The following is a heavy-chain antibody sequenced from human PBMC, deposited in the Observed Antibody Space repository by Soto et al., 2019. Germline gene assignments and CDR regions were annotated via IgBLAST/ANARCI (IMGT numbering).Heavy chain of an antibody. CDR1: GVSISGTNYF. CDR3: ARQRDYYDTSGDSYFDY. CDR2: IHYSGST. J-gene: IGHJ4*02. Sequence: PSETLSLTCTVSGVSISGTNYFWGWIRQPPGKGLEWIGSIHYSGSTYYNPSLKSRVTVSVDTSKNQFSLKLTSVTAADTAVYYCARQRDYYDTSGDSYFDYWGQGTLVTVS. D-gene: IGHD3-22*01. V-gene: IGHV4-39*01.